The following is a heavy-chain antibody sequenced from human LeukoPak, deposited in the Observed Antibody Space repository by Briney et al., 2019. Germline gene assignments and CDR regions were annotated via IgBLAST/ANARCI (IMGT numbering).Heavy chain of an antibody. CDR2: ISGSGGST. D-gene: IGHD2-2*01. CDR3: AKRTEYCSSTRCAFWYFDL. V-gene: IGHV3-23*01. J-gene: IGHJ2*01. Sequence: GGSLRLPCAASGITVSSYAMSWVRQAPGKGLVWVSSISGSGGSTHYADSVKGRFTISRDNAKNTLYLQMDSLRGEDTAVYYCAKRTEYCSSTRCAFWYFDLWGRGTLVTVSS. CDR1: GITVSSYA.